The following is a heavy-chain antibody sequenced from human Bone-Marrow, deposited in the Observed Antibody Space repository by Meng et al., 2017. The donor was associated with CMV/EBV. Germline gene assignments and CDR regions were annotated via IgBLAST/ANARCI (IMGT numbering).Heavy chain of an antibody. J-gene: IGHJ4*02. D-gene: IGHD3-22*01. V-gene: IGHV3-15*01. CDR3: TTFESSGYFGY. Sequence: TSGFTLSNAWMSWVHQAPGKGLEWVGRIKSKTDGGTTDYAAPVKGRFTISRDDSKNTLYLQMNSLKTEDTAVYYCTTFESSGYFGYWGQGTLVTVSS. CDR1: GFTLSNAW. CDR2: IKSKTDGGTT.